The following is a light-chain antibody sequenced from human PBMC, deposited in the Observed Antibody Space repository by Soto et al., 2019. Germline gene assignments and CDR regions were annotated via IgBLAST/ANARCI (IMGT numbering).Light chain of an antibody. CDR1: KLGDKY. CDR3: QAWDSGTAV. J-gene: IGLJ1*01. CDR2: QDT. V-gene: IGLV3-1*01. Sequence: SYELTQPPSVSVSPGQTAAITCSGDKLGDKYASWYQQKPGQSPVLVIYQDTKRPSGIPERFSGSNSGNTATLTISGTQAMDEADYYCQAWDSGTAVFGTGTKLTVL.